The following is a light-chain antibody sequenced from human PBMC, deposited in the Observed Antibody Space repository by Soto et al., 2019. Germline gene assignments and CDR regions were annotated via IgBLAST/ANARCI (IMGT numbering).Light chain of an antibody. CDR2: GNS. CDR1: SSNIGAGYD. Sequence: QSVRTQPPSESGAPGQWVTISCTVSSSNIGAGYDVHWYQQLPGTAPKLLIYGNSNRPSGVPDRFSGSKSGTSASLAITGLQAEDEADYYCQSYDSSLSGVVFGGGTQLTVL. CDR3: QSYDSSLSGVV. V-gene: IGLV1-40*01. J-gene: IGLJ2*01.